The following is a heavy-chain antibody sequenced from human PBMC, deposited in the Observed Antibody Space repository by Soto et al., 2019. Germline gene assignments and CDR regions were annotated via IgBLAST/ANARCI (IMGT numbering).Heavy chain of an antibody. J-gene: IGHJ2*01. CDR1: GGSISSYY. CDR3: ASDVSKHRKRRRSLHFPTRRSTDL. D-gene: IGHD1-1*01. CDR2: IYYSGST. V-gene: IGHV4-59*01. Sequence: PSETLSLTCTVSGGSISSYYWSWIRQPPGKGLEWIGYIYYSGSTNYNPSLKSRVTISVDTSKNQFSLKLSSVTAADTAVYYCASDVSKHRKRRRSLHFPTRRSTDL.